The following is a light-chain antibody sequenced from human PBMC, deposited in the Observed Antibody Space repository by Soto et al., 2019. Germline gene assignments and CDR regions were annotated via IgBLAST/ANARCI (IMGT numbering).Light chain of an antibody. CDR1: SSDIGASNY. CDR2: DFN. V-gene: IGLV2-14*03. CDR3: YYWSSNSATHYV. J-gene: IGLJ1*01. Sequence: QSALTQPASVSGSPGQSITISCTGTSSDIGASNYVSWYQQHPGQAPKLMISDFNNRPSGISDRFSGSKSGNTDSLTISGLQAEGEDDYYCYYWSSNSATHYVFGTRTKLTVL.